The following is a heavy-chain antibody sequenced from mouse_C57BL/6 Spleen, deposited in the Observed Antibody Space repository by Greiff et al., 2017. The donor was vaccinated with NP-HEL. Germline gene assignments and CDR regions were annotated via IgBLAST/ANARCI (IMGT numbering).Heavy chain of an antibody. CDR2: IYPGDGDT. CDR3: ARGGTAPFFDY. V-gene: IGHV1-80*01. CDR1: GYAFSSYW. Sequence: QVQLKQSGAELVKPGASVKISCKASGYAFSSYWMNWVKQRPGKGLEWIGQIYPGDGDTNYNGKFKGKATLTADKSSSTAYMQHSRLTSEDSAVYCCARGGTAPFFDYWGQGTTLTVSS. D-gene: IGHD1-2*01. J-gene: IGHJ2*01.